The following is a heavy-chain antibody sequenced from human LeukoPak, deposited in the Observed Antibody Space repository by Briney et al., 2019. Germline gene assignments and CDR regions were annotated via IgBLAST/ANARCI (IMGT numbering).Heavy chain of an antibody. Sequence: GGSLRLSCAASGFTFSSSAMSWVRQAPGKGLEWVSSISGSGSGGSTYYADSVKGRFTISGDNSKNTLYLQMNSLRAEDTAVYYCAKAVTTSRYYFDYWGQGTLVTVSS. D-gene: IGHD4-17*01. J-gene: IGHJ4*02. CDR2: ISGSGSGGST. CDR3: AKAVTTSRYYFDY. V-gene: IGHV3-23*01. CDR1: GFTFSSSA.